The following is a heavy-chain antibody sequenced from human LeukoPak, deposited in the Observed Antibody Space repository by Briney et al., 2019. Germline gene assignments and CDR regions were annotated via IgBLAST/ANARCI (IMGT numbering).Heavy chain of an antibody. CDR3: AKSRGSNWPRYFDL. CDR1: GFTFDDYA. J-gene: IGHJ2*01. D-gene: IGHD6-13*01. CDR2: ISWNSGSI. V-gene: IGHV3-9*01. Sequence: GKSLRLSCAAFGFTFDDYAMHWVRQAPGKGLEWVSSISWNSGSIGYADSVKGRFTISRDNAKNSLYLQMNSLRAEDTALYYCAKSRGSNWPRYFDLWGRGTLITVSS.